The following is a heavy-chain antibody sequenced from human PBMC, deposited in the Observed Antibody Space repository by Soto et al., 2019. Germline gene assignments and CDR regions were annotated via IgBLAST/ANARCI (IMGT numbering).Heavy chain of an antibody. D-gene: IGHD3-3*01. V-gene: IGHV4-59*08. CDR3: ARQVDYNFWSGGYYHYYYMDV. CDR1: GGSISNYY. CDR2: IYKSGST. J-gene: IGHJ6*03. Sequence: SETLSLTCTVSGGSISNYYWSWIRQPPGKGLEWFGYIYKSGSTNYNPSLKSRVSISVDTSKNQFSLKVSSVTAADTAVYYCARQVDYNFWSGGYYHYYYMDVWGKGTTVTVSS.